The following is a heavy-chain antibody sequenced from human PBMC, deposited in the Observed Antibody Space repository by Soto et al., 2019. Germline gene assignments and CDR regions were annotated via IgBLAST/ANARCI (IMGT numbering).Heavy chain of an antibody. CDR1: GFTFSSYG. D-gene: IGHD2-21*01. CDR2: IWYDGNNK. V-gene: IGHV3-33*01. Sequence: PGVSLRLSCAASGFTFSSYGMHWVRQAPGKGLEWVAVIWYDGNNKYYADSVKGRFTISRDNSNNTLYVQMTSLRAEDTAVYYCARGLHSLFDYWGQATLVTVS. J-gene: IGHJ4*02. CDR3: ARGLHSLFDY.